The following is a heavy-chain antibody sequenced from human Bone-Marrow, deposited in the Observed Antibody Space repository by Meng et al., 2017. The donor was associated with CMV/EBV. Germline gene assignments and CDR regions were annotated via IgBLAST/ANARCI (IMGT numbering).Heavy chain of an antibody. V-gene: IGHV4-38-2*02. Sequence: SETLSLTCTVSGYSISSGYYWGWIRQPPGKGLEWIGSIYHSGSTYYNPSLKSRVTISVDTSKNQFSLNLSSVTAADTAVYYCARVGGPINWFDPWGQETLVTVSS. CDR2: IYHSGST. CDR3: ARVGGPINWFDP. J-gene: IGHJ5*02. CDR1: GYSISSGYY. D-gene: IGHD3-16*01.